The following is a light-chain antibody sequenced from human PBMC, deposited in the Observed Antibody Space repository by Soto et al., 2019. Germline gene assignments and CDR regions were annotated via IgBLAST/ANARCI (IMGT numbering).Light chain of an antibody. J-gene: IGKJ4*01. CDR2: GAS. Sequence: EMVMTQSPATLSVSPGERVTLSCSASRSISNNLAWYQQKPGQAPRLLIYGASTRATGIPARFSGSGSGTEFTLTINSLQSEDFAMYYCQPHNNWPVVTFGGGTRVEIK. CDR3: QPHNNWPVVT. V-gene: IGKV3-15*01. CDR1: RSISNN.